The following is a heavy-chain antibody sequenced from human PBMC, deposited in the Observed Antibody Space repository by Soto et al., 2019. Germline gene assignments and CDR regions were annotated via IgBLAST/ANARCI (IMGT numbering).Heavy chain of an antibody. CDR2: NIPILGIA. V-gene: IGHV1-69*02. CDR1: GGTFSSYT. Sequence: QVQLVQSGAEVKKPGSSVKVSCKASGGTFSSYTISWVRQAPGQGLEWMGRNIPILGIANYAQKFQGRVTITAEKSTSTAYMELSSLRSEDTAVYYCARLSLDSSGYYYSWGQGPLVTVSS. CDR3: ARLSLDSSGYYYS. D-gene: IGHD3-22*01. J-gene: IGHJ4*02.